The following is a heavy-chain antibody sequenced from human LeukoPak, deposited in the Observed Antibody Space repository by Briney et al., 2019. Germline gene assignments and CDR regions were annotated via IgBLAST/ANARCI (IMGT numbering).Heavy chain of an antibody. V-gene: IGHV1-24*01. CDR1: GYTLTELS. Sequence: RASVKVSCKVSGYTLTELSMHWVRQAPGKGLEWMGGFDPGDGEIIYVQKFQGRVTMTEDTSTDTAYMELSSLRSEDTAVYYCATRRGRYHSLGAFDIWGQGTMVTVSS. CDR3: ATRRGRYHSLGAFDI. J-gene: IGHJ3*02. CDR2: FDPGDGEI. D-gene: IGHD1-1*01.